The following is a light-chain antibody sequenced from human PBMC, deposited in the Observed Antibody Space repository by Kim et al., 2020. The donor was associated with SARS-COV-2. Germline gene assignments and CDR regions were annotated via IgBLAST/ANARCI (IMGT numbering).Light chain of an antibody. CDR3: QQSYTFPRT. CDR1: QRISSS. V-gene: IGKV1-39*01. Sequence: DIQMTQSPSSLSASVGDRVTITCRTSQRISSSLNLYQQKPGTAPKLLIYAASGLQSGVPSRFSGSGSGTDFTLTINGLQPEDFATYFCQQSYTFPRTFGQGTKVDIK. CDR2: AAS. J-gene: IGKJ1*01.